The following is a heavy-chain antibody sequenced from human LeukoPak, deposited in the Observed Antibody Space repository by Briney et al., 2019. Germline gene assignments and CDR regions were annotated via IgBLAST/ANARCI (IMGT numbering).Heavy chain of an antibody. CDR3: AKESTGSSPDY. CDR2: ITGSGDDA. CDR1: GFTFSNYG. D-gene: IGHD1-26*01. V-gene: IGHV3-23*01. Sequence: PGGSLRLSCAASGFTFSNYGMSWLRQAPGKGLEWVSAITGSGDDAYYADSVHGRFTMSRDNSKSTLYLQMNSMRVDDTALYYCAKESTGSSPDYWGQGTLVTVSS. J-gene: IGHJ4*02.